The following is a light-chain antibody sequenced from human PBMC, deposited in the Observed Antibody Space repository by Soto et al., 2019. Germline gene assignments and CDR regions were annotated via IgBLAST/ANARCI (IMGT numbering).Light chain of an antibody. CDR1: SSDVGGYNY. Sequence: QSALTQPASVSGSPGQSITISCTGTSSDVGGYNYVSWYQQHPGKAPKLMIYEVSNRPSGVSNRFSGSKSGHTASLTISGLQAEDEADYYCTSYTRTRNLYVVFGGGTKVTVL. J-gene: IGLJ2*01. V-gene: IGLV2-14*01. CDR2: EVS. CDR3: TSYTRTRNLYVV.